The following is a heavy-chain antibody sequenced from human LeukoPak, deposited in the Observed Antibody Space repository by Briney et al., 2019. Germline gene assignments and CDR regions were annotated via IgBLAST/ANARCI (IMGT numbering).Heavy chain of an antibody. V-gene: IGHV1-69*01. CDR3: ARDEFGRIGVGVY. Sequence: ASVTVSCKASGGTFSSYAISWVRQAPGQGLEWMGGIIPIFGTANYAQKFQGRVTITADESTSTACMELSSLRSEDTAVYYCARDEFGRIGVGVYWGQGTPVTVSA. D-gene: IGHD1-26*01. J-gene: IGHJ4*02. CDR2: IIPIFGTA. CDR1: GGTFSSYA.